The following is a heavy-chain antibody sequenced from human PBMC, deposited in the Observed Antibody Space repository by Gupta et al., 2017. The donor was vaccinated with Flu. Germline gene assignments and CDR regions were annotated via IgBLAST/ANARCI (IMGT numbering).Heavy chain of an antibody. CDR2: ISSSSSYI. CDR1: GFTFSTPS. J-gene: IGHJ6*02. D-gene: IGHD6-13*01. Sequence: EVQLVESGGGLVKHGGSLRLSRAASGFTFSTPSMNWVRQAPGKGLECVSSISSSSSYIYYAASVKGRFTISRDNAKNSLYLQINSLRAEDTAVYYCARGERGITALLGMDVWGQGTTVTVSS. CDR3: ARGERGITALLGMDV. V-gene: IGHV3-21*01.